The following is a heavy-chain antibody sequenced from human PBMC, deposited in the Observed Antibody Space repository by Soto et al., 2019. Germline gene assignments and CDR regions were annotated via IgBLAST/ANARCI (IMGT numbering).Heavy chain of an antibody. J-gene: IGHJ3*02. D-gene: IGHD1-7*01. CDR3: ARDIHKYNWNYVGAFDI. CDR1: GYTFTSYG. V-gene: IGHV1-18*01. CDR2: ISAYNGNT. Sequence: ASVKVSCKASGYTFTSYGIIWVRQAPGQGLEWMGWISAYNGNTNYAQKLQGRVTMTTDTSTSTAYMELRSLRSDDTAVYYCARDIHKYNWNYVGAFDIWGQGTMVTVSS.